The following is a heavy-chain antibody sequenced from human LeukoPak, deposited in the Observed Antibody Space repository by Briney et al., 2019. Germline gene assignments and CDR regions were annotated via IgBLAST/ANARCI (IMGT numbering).Heavy chain of an antibody. V-gene: IGHV3-48*04. Sequence: PGGSLRLSCVASGFKFSHYSMNWVRQAPGKGLEWISYISSSSSTIYDADSVKGRFTISRDNAENSLYLQMNSLRAEDTAVYYCARDHLDTSAGTYYYYMDVWGKGTTVTISS. CDR1: GFKFSHYS. CDR3: ARDHLDTSAGTYYYYMDV. J-gene: IGHJ6*03. CDR2: ISSSSSTI. D-gene: IGHD3-10*01.